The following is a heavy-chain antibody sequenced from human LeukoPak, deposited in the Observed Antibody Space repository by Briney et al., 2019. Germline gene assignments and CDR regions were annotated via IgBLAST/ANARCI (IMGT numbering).Heavy chain of an antibody. Sequence: ASVKVSCKASGGTFSSYAISWGRQAPGQGLEWIGGIIPIFGTANYAQKFQGRVTITADKSTSTAYMELSSLRSEDTAVYYCANAIRDGYNQNFDHWGQGTLVTVSS. CDR2: IIPIFGTA. V-gene: IGHV1-69*06. D-gene: IGHD5-24*01. CDR1: GGTFSSYA. J-gene: IGHJ4*02. CDR3: ANAIRDGYNQNFDH.